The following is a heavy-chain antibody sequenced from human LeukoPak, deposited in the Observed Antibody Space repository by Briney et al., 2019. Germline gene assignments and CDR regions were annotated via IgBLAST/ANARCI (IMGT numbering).Heavy chain of an antibody. CDR3: ARDGSGDSTFDY. CDR1: GFTFSSYS. D-gene: IGHD4-17*01. V-gene: IGHV3-21*01. Sequence: GGSLRLSCAASGFTFSSYSMNWVRQAPGKGLEWVSSISSSSSYIYYADSVKGRFTISRDNAKNSLYLQMNSLRAEDTAVYYCARDGSGDSTFDYWGQGTLDTVSS. CDR2: ISSSSSYI. J-gene: IGHJ4*02.